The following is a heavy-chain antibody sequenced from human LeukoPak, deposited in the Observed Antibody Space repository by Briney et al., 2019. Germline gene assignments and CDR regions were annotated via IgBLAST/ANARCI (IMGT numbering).Heavy chain of an antibody. J-gene: IGHJ4*02. Sequence: SETLSLTCAVSGGSISSGGYSWSWIRQPPGKGLEWIGYIYHSGSTYYNPSLKSRVTMSLDKSKNEFSLSLHSVTAADTAVYFCARDPRPRGGWFYFDYWGQGILVTVSS. CDR3: ARDPRPRGGWFYFDY. CDR1: GGSISSGGYS. CDR2: IYHSGST. V-gene: IGHV4-30-2*01. D-gene: IGHD6-19*01.